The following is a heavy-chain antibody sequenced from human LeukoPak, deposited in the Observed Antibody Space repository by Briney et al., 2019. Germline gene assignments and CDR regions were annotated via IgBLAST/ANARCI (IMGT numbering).Heavy chain of an antibody. CDR3: ARGRLRAAAGTSLAVAGTVVLGRNWFDP. D-gene: IGHD6-13*01. J-gene: IGHJ5*02. CDR2: IYYSGST. CDR1: GGSISSSSYY. Sequence: KTSETLSLTCTVSGGSISSSSYYWGWIRQPPGKGLECIGTIYYSGSTYYNPSLKSRVTISVDTSKNQFSLKLSPVTAADTAVYYCARGRLRAAAGTSLAVAGTVVLGRNWFDPWGQGTLVTVSS. V-gene: IGHV4-39*07.